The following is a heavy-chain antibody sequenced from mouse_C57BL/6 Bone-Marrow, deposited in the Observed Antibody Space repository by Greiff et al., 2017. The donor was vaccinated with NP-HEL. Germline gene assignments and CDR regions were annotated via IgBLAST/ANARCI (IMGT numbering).Heavy chain of an antibody. Sequence: VKLVESGPGLVQPSQSLSITCTVSGFSLTSYGVHWVRQSPGKGLEWLGVIWSGGSTDYNAAFISRLSISKDNSKSQVFFKMNSLQADDTAIYYCARAVYYYGSRGNAMDYWGQGTSVTVSS. CDR1: GFSLTSYG. D-gene: IGHD1-1*01. CDR2: IWSGGST. J-gene: IGHJ4*01. CDR3: ARAVYYYGSRGNAMDY. V-gene: IGHV2-2*01.